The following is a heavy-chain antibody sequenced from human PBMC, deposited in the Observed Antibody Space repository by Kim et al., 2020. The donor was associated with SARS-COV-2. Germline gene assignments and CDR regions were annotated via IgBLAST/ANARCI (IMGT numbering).Heavy chain of an antibody. D-gene: IGHD3-22*01. V-gene: IGHV3-21*01. CDR3: ARDYSDGNFFDH. CDR1: GFTFSTYS. CDR2: ISATGTFT. Sequence: GGSLRLSCAASGFTFSTYSMNCVRQAPGRGLEWASSISATGTFTYYADSVKGRFTISRDNAKKSMDLQMNSLGAEDTAVYYCARDYSDGNFFDHWGQGTRVTVSP. J-gene: IGHJ4*02.